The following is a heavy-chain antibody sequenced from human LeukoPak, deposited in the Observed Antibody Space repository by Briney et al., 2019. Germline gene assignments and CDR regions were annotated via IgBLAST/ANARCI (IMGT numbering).Heavy chain of an antibody. D-gene: IGHD6-13*01. V-gene: IGHV3-30*02. Sequence: GGSLRLSCAASGFTFSSYGMHWVRQAPGKGLEWVAFIRYDGSNKYYADSVKGRFTISRDNSKNTLYLQMNSLRAEDTAVYYCAKWWGPGYSSSWYRASYFDYWGQGTLVTVSS. J-gene: IGHJ4*02. CDR2: IRYDGSNK. CDR1: GFTFSSYG. CDR3: AKWWGPGYSSSWYRASYFDY.